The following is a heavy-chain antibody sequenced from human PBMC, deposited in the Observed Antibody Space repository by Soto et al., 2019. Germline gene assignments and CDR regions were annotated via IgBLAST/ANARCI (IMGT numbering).Heavy chain of an antibody. CDR1: GGSISSSSYY. CDR2: IYYSGST. D-gene: IGHD6-19*01. J-gene: IGHJ4*02. CDR3: ASGSSISGWFNFDC. V-gene: IGHV4-39*01. Sequence: SETLSLTCTVSGGSISSSSYYWGWIRQPPGKGLEWIGSIYYSGSTYYNPSLKSRVTISVDTSKNQFSLKLSSVTAADTAVYYCASGSSISGWFNFDCWGQGTLVTVLL.